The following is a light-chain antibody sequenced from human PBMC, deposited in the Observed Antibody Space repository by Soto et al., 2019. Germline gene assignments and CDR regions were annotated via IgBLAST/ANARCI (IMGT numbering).Light chain of an antibody. J-gene: IGKJ2*01. Sequence: DIVMTQSPDSLAVSLGERATINCKSSQSVLSTSNNKNYLTWYQQKSGQPPKVLIYWASIRESGVPDRFSGSGSGTDFTLTISTLQAEDVALYYCQQYYSTPYTFGQGTRLEIK. CDR1: QSVLSTSNNKNY. CDR3: QQYYSTPYT. CDR2: WAS. V-gene: IGKV4-1*01.